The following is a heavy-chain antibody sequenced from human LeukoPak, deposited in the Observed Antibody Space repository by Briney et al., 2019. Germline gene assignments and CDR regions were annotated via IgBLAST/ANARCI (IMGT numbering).Heavy chain of an antibody. J-gene: IGHJ3*02. D-gene: IGHD1-1*01. Sequence: PGGSLRLSCAASGFTFSDYYMSWIRQAPGKGLEWVAVISYDGNTKYYADSVKGRFAITRDNSKNTLFLQMNSLRGEDTAVYYCAREAIGTTKSDDAFDIWGQGTMVTVSS. CDR1: GFTFSDYY. CDR2: ISYDGNTK. CDR3: AREAIGTTKSDDAFDI. V-gene: IGHV3-30*09.